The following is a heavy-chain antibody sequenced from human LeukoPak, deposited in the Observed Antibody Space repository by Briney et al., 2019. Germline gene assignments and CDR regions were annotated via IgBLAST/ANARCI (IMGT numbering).Heavy chain of an antibody. D-gene: IGHD6-13*01. Sequence: GGSLRLSCAASGFTFSSYAMHWVRQAPGKGLEWVAVISYDGSNKYYADSVKGRFTISRDNSKNTLYLQMNSLRAEDTAVYYCVREPYSSSWYELDYWGQGTLVTVSS. J-gene: IGHJ4*02. CDR3: VREPYSSSWYELDY. CDR2: ISYDGSNK. V-gene: IGHV3-30*04. CDR1: GFTFSSYA.